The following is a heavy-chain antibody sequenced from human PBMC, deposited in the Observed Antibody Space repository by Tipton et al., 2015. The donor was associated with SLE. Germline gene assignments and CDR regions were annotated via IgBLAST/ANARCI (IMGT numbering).Heavy chain of an antibody. CDR1: GYTFTDHY. CDR2: INADSGGT. J-gene: IGHJ3*02. V-gene: IGHV1-2*06. D-gene: IGHD3-10*01. CDR3: ARSWNYNSPVGAVDI. Sequence: QSGAEVKKPGASVKVSCKASGYTFTDHYLHWVRQAPGQGLQWMGRINADSGGTKYTQAFQGRVTMTRDTSLSTAYMELNRLRADDTAVYYCARSWNYNSPVGAVDIWGHGGTVTGSS.